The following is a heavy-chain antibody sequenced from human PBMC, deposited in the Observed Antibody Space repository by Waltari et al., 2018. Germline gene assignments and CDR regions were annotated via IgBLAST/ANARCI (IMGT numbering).Heavy chain of an antibody. Sequence: QLQLQESGPGLVKPSETLSLTCTVSGGSISSSSYYWGWIRQPPGKGLEWIGSIYYSGSTYYNPSLKSRVTISVDTSKNQFSLKLSSVTAADTAVYYCARVGDSSSWYYWGQGTLVTVSS. D-gene: IGHD6-13*01. CDR3: ARVGDSSSWYY. CDR2: IYYSGST. CDR1: GGSISSSSYY. V-gene: IGHV4-39*07. J-gene: IGHJ4*02.